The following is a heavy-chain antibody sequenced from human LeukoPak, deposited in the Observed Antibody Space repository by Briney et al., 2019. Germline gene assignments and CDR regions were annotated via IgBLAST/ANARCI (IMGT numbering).Heavy chain of an antibody. J-gene: IGHJ5*02. CDR1: GGSISSGDYY. CDR2: IYYSGST. CDR3: ARELGYCSSTSCFNWFDP. V-gene: IGHV4-30-4*01. Sequence: SETLSRTCTVSGGSISSGDYYWSWIRQPPGKGLEWIGYIYYSGSTYYNPSLKSRVTISVDTSKNQFSLKLSSVTAADTAVYYCARELGYCSSTSCFNWFDPWGQGTLVTVSS. D-gene: IGHD2-2*01.